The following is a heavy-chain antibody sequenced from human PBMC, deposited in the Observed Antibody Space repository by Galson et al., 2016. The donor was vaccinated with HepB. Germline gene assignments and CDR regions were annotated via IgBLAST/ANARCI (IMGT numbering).Heavy chain of an antibody. V-gene: IGHV3-7*05. CDR1: GFTFSSYW. Sequence: SLRLSCAASGFTFSSYWMNWVRQAPGEGLEWVAIIKQDGSAKYYVDSLKGRFTISRDNARNSLYLQMSSLRPEDTAVYYCALGQGFLADSWGQGTLVTASS. CDR2: IKQDGSAK. CDR3: ALGQGFLADS. J-gene: IGHJ4*02.